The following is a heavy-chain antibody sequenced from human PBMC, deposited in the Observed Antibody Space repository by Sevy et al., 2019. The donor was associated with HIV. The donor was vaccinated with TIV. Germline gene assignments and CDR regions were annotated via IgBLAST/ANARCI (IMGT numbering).Heavy chain of an antibody. J-gene: IGHJ6*02. Sequence: SETLSLTCTVSGGSINSYHWSWIRQPPGKGLEWIGYFYHSGSINYNLSLKSRVTISIDTSKNQFSLKLTSVTAADTAAYYCAKHPFGGSQYYYGMDVWDQGTTVTVSS. CDR1: GGSINSYH. CDR3: AKHPFGGSQYYYGMDV. D-gene: IGHD3-10*01. CDR2: FYHSGSI. V-gene: IGHV4-59*08.